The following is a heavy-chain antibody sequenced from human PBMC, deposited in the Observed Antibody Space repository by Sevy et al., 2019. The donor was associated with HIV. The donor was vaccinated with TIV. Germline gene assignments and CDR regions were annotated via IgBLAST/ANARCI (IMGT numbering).Heavy chain of an antibody. Sequence: GGSLRLSCAASGFTFSSYSMNWVRQAPGKGLEWVSSISSSSSYIYYADSVKGRFTISRDNAKNSLYLQMNSPRAEDTAVYYCARGTEPGIAAAGTSYYYGMDVWGQGTTVTVSS. V-gene: IGHV3-21*01. D-gene: IGHD6-13*01. CDR1: GFTFSSYS. CDR3: ARGTEPGIAAAGTSYYYGMDV. J-gene: IGHJ6*02. CDR2: ISSSSSYI.